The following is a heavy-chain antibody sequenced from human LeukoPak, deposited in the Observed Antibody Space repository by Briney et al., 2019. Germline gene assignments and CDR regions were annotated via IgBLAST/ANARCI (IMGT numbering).Heavy chain of an antibody. D-gene: IGHD2-2*01. Sequence: ASVKVSCKASGYTFSTYPINWVRQAPGQGLEWMGWINTNTGSPTYAQGFTGRFVFSLDTSVNTAYLQISSLKAEDTAIYYCARVQGYCSTTSCYPHYWGQGTLVTVSS. CDR1: GYTFSTYP. V-gene: IGHV7-4-1*02. CDR2: INTNTGSP. J-gene: IGHJ4*02. CDR3: ARVQGYCSTTSCYPHY.